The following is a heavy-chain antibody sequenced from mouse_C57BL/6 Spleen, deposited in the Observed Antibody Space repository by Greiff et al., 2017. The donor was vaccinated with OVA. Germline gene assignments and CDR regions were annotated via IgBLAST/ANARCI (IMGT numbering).Heavy chain of an antibody. D-gene: IGHD1-1*01. V-gene: IGHV5-12*01. CDR3: ARGVITTVVATDYAMDY. CDR2: ISNAGGST. J-gene: IGHJ4*01. Sequence: EVKLVESGGGLVQPGGSLKLSCAASGFTFSDYYMYWVRQTPEKRLEWVAYISNAGGSTYYPDTVKGRFTISRDNAKNTLYLQLSRLKAEDTAMYYCARGVITTVVATDYAMDYWGQGTSVTVSS. CDR1: GFTFSDYY.